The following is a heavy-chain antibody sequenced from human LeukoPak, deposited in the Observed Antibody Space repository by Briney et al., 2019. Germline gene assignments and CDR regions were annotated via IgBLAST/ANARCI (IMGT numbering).Heavy chain of an antibody. CDR1: GGSISSSSYY. J-gene: IGHJ5*02. Sequence: SETLSLTCTVSGGSISSSSYYWGWIRQPPGKGLEWIGSIYYSGSTYYNPSLKSRVTISVDTSKNQFSLKLSSVTAAGTAVYYCAHHYYDSSGPIPWFDPWGQGTLVTVSS. CDR3: AHHYYDSSGPIPWFDP. V-gene: IGHV4-39*01. CDR2: IYYSGST. D-gene: IGHD3-22*01.